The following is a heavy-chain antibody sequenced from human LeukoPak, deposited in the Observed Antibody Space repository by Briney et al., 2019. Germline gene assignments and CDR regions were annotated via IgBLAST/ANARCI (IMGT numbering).Heavy chain of an antibody. CDR1: GFTFSSYW. CDR3: ARDDNWGSDY. V-gene: IGHV3-7*04. D-gene: IGHD7-27*01. CDR2: INQDGTEK. J-gene: IGHJ4*02. Sequence: GGSLRLSCAASGFTFSSYWMSWVRQVPGKGLEWVVNINQDGTEKYFVDSVKGRFTVSRDSAKNSLYLQMNSLRAEDTAVYYCARDDNWGSDYWGQGTLVTVSS.